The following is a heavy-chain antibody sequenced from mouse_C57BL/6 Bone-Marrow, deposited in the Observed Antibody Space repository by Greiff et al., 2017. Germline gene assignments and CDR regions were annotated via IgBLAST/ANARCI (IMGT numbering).Heavy chain of an antibody. V-gene: IGHV14-4*01. CDR3: TTRQLDHYYAMDY. CDR2: IDPENGDT. J-gene: IGHJ4*01. CDR1: GFNIKDDY. D-gene: IGHD6-1*02. Sequence: VQLQQSGAELVRPGASVKLSCTASGFNIKDDYMHWVKQRTEQGLEWIGWIDPENGDTEYASKFQGKATITADTSSNTAYLQLSSLTSEDTAVYYCTTRQLDHYYAMDYWGQGTSVTVSS.